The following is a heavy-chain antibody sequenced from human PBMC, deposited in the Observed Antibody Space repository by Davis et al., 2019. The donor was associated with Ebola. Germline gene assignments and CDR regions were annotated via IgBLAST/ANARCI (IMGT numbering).Heavy chain of an antibody. D-gene: IGHD5-12*01. J-gene: IGHJ6*04. Sequence: GESLKISCAASGFTFSSYWMSWVRQAPGKGLEWVANIKQDGSEKYYVDSVKGRFTISRDNAKNSLYLQMNSLRAEDTAVYYCAKDVTGGYDSYYYYGMDVWGKGTTVTVSS. CDR2: IKQDGSEK. V-gene: IGHV3-7*01. CDR3: AKDVTGGYDSYYYYGMDV. CDR1: GFTFSSYW.